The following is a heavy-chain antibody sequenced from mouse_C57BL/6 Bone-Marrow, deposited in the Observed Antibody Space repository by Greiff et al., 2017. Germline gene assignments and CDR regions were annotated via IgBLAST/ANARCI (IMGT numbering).Heavy chain of an antibody. CDR3: ARAFYYGSRVPLD. CDR2: IDPSDSYT. CDR1: GYTFTSYW. J-gene: IGHJ2*01. D-gene: IGHD1-1*01. Sequence: VQLQQPGAELVRPGTSVKLSCKASGYTFTSYWMHWVKQRPGQSLEWIGVIDPSDSYTNYNQKFKGKATLTVDTSSSTAYMQLSSLTSEDSAVYYCARAFYYGSRVPLDWGQGTTRTVSS. V-gene: IGHV1-59*01.